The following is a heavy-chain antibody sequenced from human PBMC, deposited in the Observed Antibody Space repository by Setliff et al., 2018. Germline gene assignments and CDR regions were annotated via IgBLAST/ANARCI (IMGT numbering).Heavy chain of an antibody. V-gene: IGHV1-3*01. Sequence: GASVKVSCKASGYTFTSYALHWLRQAPGQRLEWMAYINGGNGNTHYSQKFRGRVTVTRDTSASTVSMELSTLSSEDTAVYYCAREVYDILTGYSYWYFDLWGRGTLVTVSS. D-gene: IGHD3-9*01. CDR3: AREVYDILTGYSYWYFDL. J-gene: IGHJ2*01. CDR2: INGGNGNT. CDR1: GYTFTSYA.